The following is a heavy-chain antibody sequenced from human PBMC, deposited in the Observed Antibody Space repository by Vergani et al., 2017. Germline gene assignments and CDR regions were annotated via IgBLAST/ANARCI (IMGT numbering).Heavy chain of an antibody. CDR2: IYYSGST. V-gene: IGHV4-39*01. D-gene: IGHD1-1*01. CDR1: GGSISSSSYY. CDR3: ARHGYNWNGAQYYFDY. J-gene: IGHJ4*02. Sequence: QLQLQESGPGLVKPSETLSLTCTVSGGSISSSSYYWGWIRQPPGKGLDWIGSIYYSGSTYYNPSLKSRVTIPVDTSKNQFSLKLSSLTAADTAVYYCARHGYNWNGAQYYFDYWGQGTLVSVSS.